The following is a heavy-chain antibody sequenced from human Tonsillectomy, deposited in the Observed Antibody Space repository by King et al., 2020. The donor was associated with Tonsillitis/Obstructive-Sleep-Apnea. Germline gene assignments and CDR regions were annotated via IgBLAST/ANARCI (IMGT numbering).Heavy chain of an antibody. CDR3: ARDRCSGGSCYPDY. Sequence: VQLQESGPGLVKPSQTLSLTCTVSGGSISSGGYYWSWIRQHPGKGLEWIGYIYYSGSTYYNPSLKSRVTISVDTSKNQLSLKLSSVTAADTAVYYCARDRCSGGSCYPDYWGQGTLVTVSS. D-gene: IGHD2-15*01. J-gene: IGHJ4*02. CDR2: IYYSGST. CDR1: GGSISSGGYY. V-gene: IGHV4-31*03.